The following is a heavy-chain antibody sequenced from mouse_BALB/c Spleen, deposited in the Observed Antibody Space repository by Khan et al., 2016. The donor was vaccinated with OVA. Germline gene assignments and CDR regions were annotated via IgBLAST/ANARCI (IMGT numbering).Heavy chain of an antibody. V-gene: IGHV5-6-5*01. CDR1: GFTFSSYA. J-gene: IGHJ4*01. CDR3: TRLVDY. Sequence: EVELVESGGGLVKPGGSLKLSCAASGFTFSSYAVSWIRKTPEKRLEWVASINSGGSTYYPDSVKGRFTISRDDARNILYLQMSSLRSEDTAMYYCTRLVDYWGQGTSVTVSS. CDR2: INSGGST.